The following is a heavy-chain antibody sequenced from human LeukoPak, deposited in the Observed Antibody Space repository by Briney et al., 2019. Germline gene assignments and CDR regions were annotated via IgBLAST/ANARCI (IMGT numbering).Heavy chain of an antibody. CDR3: ARVSSSSSGFYYYYYMDV. D-gene: IGHD6-6*01. J-gene: IGHJ6*03. V-gene: IGHV4-31*03. Sequence: SQTLSLTCTVSGGSISSGGYYWSWIRRHPGKGLEWIGYIYYSGSTYYNPSLKSRVTISVDTSKNQFSLKLSSVTAADTAVYYCARVSSSSSGFYYYYYMDVWGKGTTVTVSS. CDR1: GGSISSGGYY. CDR2: IYYSGST.